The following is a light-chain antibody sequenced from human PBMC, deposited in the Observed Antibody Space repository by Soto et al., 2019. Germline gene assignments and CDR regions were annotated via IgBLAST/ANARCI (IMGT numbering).Light chain of an antibody. J-gene: IGKJ5*01. CDR2: EVS. V-gene: IGKV2D-29*02. CDR1: QSLLHITGETF. Sequence: VVMTQTPLSLSVAPGQSASISCTSIQSLLHITGETFLFWYLQKXGQSPQXXSYEVSTRVSGVPDRVSGSGSGTEFTLEISRVETDDVGIYYCMQSTQLPPTFGQGTRLEIK. CDR3: MQSTQLPPT.